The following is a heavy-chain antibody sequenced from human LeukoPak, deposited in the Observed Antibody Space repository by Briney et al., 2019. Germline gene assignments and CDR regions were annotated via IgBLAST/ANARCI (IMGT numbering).Heavy chain of an antibody. Sequence: GGSLRLSCAASGFIFSNYWMHWVRQAPGKGLVWVSRINSDDSRKSYADSVKGRFTISRDNAENTLYLQMNSLRAEDTAVYYCARDLLASPTFWGQGTLVTVSS. CDR2: INSDDSRK. CDR3: ARDLLASPTF. J-gene: IGHJ4*02. CDR1: GFIFSNYW. D-gene: IGHD2-8*02. V-gene: IGHV3-74*01.